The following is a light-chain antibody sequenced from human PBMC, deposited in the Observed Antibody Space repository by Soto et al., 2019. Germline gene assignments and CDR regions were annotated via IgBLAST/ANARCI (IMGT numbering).Light chain of an antibody. CDR2: DAS. J-gene: IGKJ1*01. V-gene: IGKV3-20*01. CDR3: QHYGNSLWT. CDR1: QSVRSMY. Sequence: EVVLTQSPGTLSLSPGERATLSCRASQSVRSMYLAWYQQKPGQAPRLLIYDASSRATDIPERFSGSGSGTDFTLTIRRMETEDFAIYYCQHYGNSLWTFGQGTKVDIK.